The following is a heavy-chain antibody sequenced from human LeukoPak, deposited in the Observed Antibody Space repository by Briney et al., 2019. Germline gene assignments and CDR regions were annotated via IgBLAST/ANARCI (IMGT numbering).Heavy chain of an antibody. CDR3: ARVDPTLDAFDI. V-gene: IGHV4-39*01. D-gene: IGHD5-12*01. CDR1: DGSISSFSYY. CDR2: VYYSGST. Sequence: SETLSLTCTVSDGSISSFSYYWAWIRQPPGKGLQWIGSVYYSGSTYYNPSLESRVTISVDTSKNQFSLQLSSVTAADTAVYYCARVDPTLDAFDIWGQGTMVTVSS. J-gene: IGHJ3*02.